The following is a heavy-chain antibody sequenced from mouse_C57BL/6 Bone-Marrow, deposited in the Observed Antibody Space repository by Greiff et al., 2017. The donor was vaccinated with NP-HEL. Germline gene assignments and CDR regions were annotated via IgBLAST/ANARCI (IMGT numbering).Heavy chain of an antibody. V-gene: IGHV7-3*01. D-gene: IGHD2-2*01. J-gene: IGHJ3*01. Sequence: EVKLMESGGGLVQPGGSLSLSCAASGFTFTDYYMSWVRQPPGKALEWLGFIRNKANGYTTEYSASVKGRFTISRDNSQSILYLQMNALRAEDSATYYCASAHGYDVAYWGQGTLVTVSA. CDR1: GFTFTDYY. CDR3: ASAHGYDVAY. CDR2: IRNKANGYTT.